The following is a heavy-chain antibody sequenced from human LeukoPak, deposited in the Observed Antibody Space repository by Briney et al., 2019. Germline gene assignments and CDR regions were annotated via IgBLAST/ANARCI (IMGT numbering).Heavy chain of an antibody. J-gene: IGHJ4*02. CDR2: ISGYNGHT. Sequence: ASVKVSCKASGGTFSTYGTSWVRQAPGQGLEWMGWISGYNGHTNYAQKLQGRVTMTTHTSTSTAYMELRSLRSDDTAVYYCARAGHRKYYYDNAYDYWGQGTLVTVSS. CDR1: GGTFSTYG. CDR3: ARAGHRKYYYDNAYDY. D-gene: IGHD3-22*01. V-gene: IGHV1-18*01.